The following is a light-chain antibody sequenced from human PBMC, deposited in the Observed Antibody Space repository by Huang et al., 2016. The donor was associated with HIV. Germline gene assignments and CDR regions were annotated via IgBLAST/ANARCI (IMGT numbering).Light chain of an antibody. Sequence: DIQMTQSPSSLSVSIGDRVTNTCRASQSISSYLNWYQQKPGKAPKRLIYATSNLQSGVPSRFIGSGSGTDFTLTISSLQPEDLATYYCQHTYGTPPEYSFGQGTKLQIK. CDR3: QHTYGTPPEYS. J-gene: IGKJ2*03. CDR1: QSISSY. V-gene: IGKV1-39*01. CDR2: ATS.